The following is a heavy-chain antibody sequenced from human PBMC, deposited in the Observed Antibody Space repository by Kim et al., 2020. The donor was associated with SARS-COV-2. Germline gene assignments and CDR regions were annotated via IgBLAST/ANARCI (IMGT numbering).Heavy chain of an antibody. CDR1: GFTFSSYG. CDR3: ARDNRYYDILTGYNYYYYGMDV. Sequence: GGSLRLSCAASGFTFSSYGMHWVRQAPGKGLEWVAVIWYDGSNKYYADSVKGRFTISRDNSKNTLYLQMNSLRAEDTAVYYCARDNRYYDILTGYNYYYYGMDVWGQGTTVTVSS. V-gene: IGHV3-33*01. J-gene: IGHJ6*02. D-gene: IGHD3-9*01. CDR2: IWYDGSNK.